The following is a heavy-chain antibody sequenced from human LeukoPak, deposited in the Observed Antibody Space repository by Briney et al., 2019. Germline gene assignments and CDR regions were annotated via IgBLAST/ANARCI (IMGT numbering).Heavy chain of an antibody. V-gene: IGHV1-18*01. J-gene: IGHJ5*02. Sequence: ASVKVSCKASGHSFPSYGISWVRQAPGQGLEWMGWISSYNGLTNYAQKLQGRVTMTTDTSTSTAYMELRSLGSDDTAVYYCARFYSSGPEGNWFDPWGQGTLVTVSS. CDR1: GHSFPSYG. D-gene: IGHD6-19*01. CDR2: ISSYNGLT. CDR3: ARFYSSGPEGNWFDP.